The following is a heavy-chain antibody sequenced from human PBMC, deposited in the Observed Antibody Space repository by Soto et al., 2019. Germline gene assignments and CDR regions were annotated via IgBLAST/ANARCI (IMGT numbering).Heavy chain of an antibody. CDR2: IIPNSGGT. CDR1: GYTFTGYY. D-gene: IGHD4-17*01. J-gene: IGHJ5*02. Sequence: ASVKVSCKASGYTFTGYYMHWVRQAPGQGLEWMGWIIPNSGGTNYAQKFQGWVTMTRDTSISTAYMELSRLRSDDTAVYYCARAFRFNMTTVVTTDPRDLNWFDPWGQGTLVTVSS. V-gene: IGHV1-2*04. CDR3: ARAFRFNMTTVVTTDPRDLNWFDP.